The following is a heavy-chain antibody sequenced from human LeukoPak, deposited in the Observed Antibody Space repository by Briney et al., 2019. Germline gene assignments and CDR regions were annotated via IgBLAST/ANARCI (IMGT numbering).Heavy chain of an antibody. V-gene: IGHV3-30*04. CDR2: ISYDGSNK. D-gene: IGHD5-12*01. J-gene: IGHJ4*02. CDR1: GFTFSSYA. CDR3: ASYVDIVATYHKPPDY. Sequence: GGSLRLSCAASGFTFSSYAMHWVRQAPGKGLEWVAVISYDGSNKYYADSVKGRFTISRDNSKNTLYLQMNSLRAEDTAVYYCASYVDIVATYHKPPDYWGQGTLVTVSS.